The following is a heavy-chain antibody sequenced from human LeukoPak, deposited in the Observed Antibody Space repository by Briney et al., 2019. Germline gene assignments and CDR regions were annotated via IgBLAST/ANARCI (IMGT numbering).Heavy chain of an antibody. J-gene: IGHJ4*02. D-gene: IGHD5-12*01. CDR1: AFPFSTYW. Sequence: GGSLRLSCVASAFPFSTYWMAWVRQAPGKGLEWVASIKEDGSEKLYLDSVKGRFTISRDNTKNSLFLQMNRLRAEDTAVYYCARGPSGYHSTGGQGTLVTVSS. CDR2: IKEDGSEK. CDR3: ARGPSGYHST. V-gene: IGHV3-7*01.